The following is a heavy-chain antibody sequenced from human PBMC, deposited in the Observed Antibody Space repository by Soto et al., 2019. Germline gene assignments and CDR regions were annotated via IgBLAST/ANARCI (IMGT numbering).Heavy chain of an antibody. D-gene: IGHD3-22*01. J-gene: IGHJ4*02. CDR2: IYDNGIT. CDR3: ARTYDSNGYANEFDY. CDR1: GRSITSYY. V-gene: IGHV4-59*12. Sequence: QVVLQESGPGLVKPSETLSLTCSVSGRSITSYYWSWVRQPPGKGLEWIVYIYDNGITSQNPSLKSRVIMSADTSHNQFSLALTAVTVAETAVYYCARTYDSNGYANEFDYWGQGILVSVTS.